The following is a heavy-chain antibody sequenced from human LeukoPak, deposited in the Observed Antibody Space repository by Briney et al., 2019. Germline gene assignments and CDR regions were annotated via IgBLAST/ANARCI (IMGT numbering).Heavy chain of an antibody. CDR3: AKGTDTSGRQNFAF. D-gene: IGHD3-22*01. V-gene: IGHV3-23*01. CDR1: GFSFSSYA. CDR2: IVGSGTGT. Sequence: GGSLRISCAAAGFSFSSYAMHWVRQVPGKVPEWLSTIVGSGTGTFYSDSLRGRFAISRDNSKNTLFLQMNSLRVADTAVYYYAKGTDTSGRQNFAFWRQGTLVTVSS. J-gene: IGHJ4*02.